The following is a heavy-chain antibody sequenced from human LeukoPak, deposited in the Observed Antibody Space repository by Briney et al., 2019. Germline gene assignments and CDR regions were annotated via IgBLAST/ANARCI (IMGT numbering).Heavy chain of an antibody. V-gene: IGHV3-21*01. CDR3: ARYYDRSGYSDS. Sequence: PGGSLRLSCAASGFTFSSYAINWVRQAPGKGLEWVSCISSSGSYIYYADSVRGRFTISRDNAKNSLYLQMNSLRVEDTAVYYCARYYDRSGYSDSWGQGTLVTVSS. CDR2: ISSSGSYI. D-gene: IGHD3-22*01. J-gene: IGHJ4*02. CDR1: GFTFSSYA.